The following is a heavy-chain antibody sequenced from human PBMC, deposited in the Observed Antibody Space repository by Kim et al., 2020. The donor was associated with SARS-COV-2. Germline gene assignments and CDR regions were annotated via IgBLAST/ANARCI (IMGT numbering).Heavy chain of an antibody. D-gene: IGHD6-19*01. CDR3: ARAYSSGWSRGIFDY. CDR1: GGTFSSYA. CDR2: IIPILGIA. J-gene: IGHJ4*02. V-gene: IGHV1-69*04. Sequence: SVKVSCKASGGTFSSYAISWVRQAPGQGLEWMGRIIPILGIANYAQKFQGRVTITADKSTSTAYMELSSLRSEDTAVYYCARAYSSGWSRGIFDYWGQGTLVTVSS.